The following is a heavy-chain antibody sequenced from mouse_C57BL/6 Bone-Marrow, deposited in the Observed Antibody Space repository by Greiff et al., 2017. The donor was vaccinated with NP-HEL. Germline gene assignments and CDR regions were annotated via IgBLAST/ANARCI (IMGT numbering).Heavy chain of an antibody. CDR2: ISSGGDYI. D-gene: IGHD2-5*01. V-gene: IGHV5S21*01. CDR1: GFTFSSYA. J-gene: IGHJ4*01. CDR3: ARAHSYCSNYDYAMDY. Sequence: EVMLVESGEGLVKPGGSLKLSCAASGFTFSSYAMSWVRQTPEKRLEWVAYISSGGDYIYYADTVKGRFTISRDNARNTLYLQMSSLKSEDTAMYYCARAHSYCSNYDYAMDYWGQGTSVTVSS.